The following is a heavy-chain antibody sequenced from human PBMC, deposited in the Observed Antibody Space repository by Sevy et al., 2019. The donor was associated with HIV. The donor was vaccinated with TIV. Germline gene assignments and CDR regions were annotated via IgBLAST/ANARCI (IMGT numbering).Heavy chain of an antibody. CDR3: ASAAYSSGWHGGEDY. CDR2: IIPIFGTA. D-gene: IGHD6-19*01. V-gene: IGHV1-69*13. CDR1: GGTFSSYA. Sequence: ASVKVSCKASGGTFSSYAISWVRQAPGQGLEWMGGIIPIFGTANYAQKFQGRVTITADESTSTAYMELSSLRSEDTAVYYCASAAYSSGWHGGEDYWGQGTLVTVSS. J-gene: IGHJ4*02.